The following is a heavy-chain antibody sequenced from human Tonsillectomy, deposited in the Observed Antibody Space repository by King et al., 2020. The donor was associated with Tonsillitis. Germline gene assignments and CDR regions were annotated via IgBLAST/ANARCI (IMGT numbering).Heavy chain of an antibody. CDR3: ARAFSVTRLD. D-gene: IGHD4-17*01. CDR1: GGSFSGYY. CDR2: INHGVST. J-gene: IGHJ4*02. Sequence: VQLQQWGAGLLKPSETLSLTCAVYGGSFSGYYWSWIRQPPGKGLEWIGEINHGVSTNYNPSLKSRVTISVDTSKSQFSLKLNSVTAADTAVYYCARAFSVTRLDWGRGTLVTVSS. V-gene: IGHV4-34*01.